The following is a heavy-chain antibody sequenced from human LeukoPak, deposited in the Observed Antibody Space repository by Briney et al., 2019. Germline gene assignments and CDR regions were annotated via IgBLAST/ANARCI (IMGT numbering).Heavy chain of an antibody. V-gene: IGHV3-21*01. CDR1: GFTFSSYS. CDR2: ISSSSSYI. D-gene: IGHD5-18*01. CDR3: ARGSWIQLWHFDY. J-gene: IGHJ4*02. Sequence: GGSLRLSCAASGFTFSSYSMNWVRQAPGKGLEWVSSISSSSSYIYYADSVKGRFTVSRGNAKNSLYLQMNSLRAEDTAVYYCARGSWIQLWHFDYWGQGTLVTVSS.